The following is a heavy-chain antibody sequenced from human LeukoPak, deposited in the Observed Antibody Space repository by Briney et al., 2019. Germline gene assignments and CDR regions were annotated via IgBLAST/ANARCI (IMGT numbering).Heavy chain of an antibody. Sequence: SETLSLTCAVYGGSFSGYYWSWIRQPPGKGLEWIGEINHSGSTNYNPSLKSRVTISVDTSKNQFSLKLSSVTATDTAVYYCARSQLYGSGSYGDWFDPWGQGTLVTVSS. CDR1: GGSFSGYY. V-gene: IGHV4-34*01. CDR2: INHSGST. D-gene: IGHD3-10*01. J-gene: IGHJ5*02. CDR3: ARSQLYGSGSYGDWFDP.